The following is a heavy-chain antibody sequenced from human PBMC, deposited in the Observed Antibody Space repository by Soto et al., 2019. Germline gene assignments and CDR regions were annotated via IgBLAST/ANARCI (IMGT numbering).Heavy chain of an antibody. D-gene: IGHD2-2*01. V-gene: IGHV1-69*01. Sequence: QVQLVQSGAEVKKPGSSVKVSCKASGGTFSSYAISWVRQAPGQGLEWMGGIIPISATTNYAQKFQGRVTITADESTSTAYMELSSLRSEDTAVYYCARSPGSRTSLEIYYYYYYGMDVWGQGTTVTVSS. CDR2: IIPISATT. J-gene: IGHJ6*02. CDR3: ARSPGSRTSLEIYYYYYYGMDV. CDR1: GGTFSSYA.